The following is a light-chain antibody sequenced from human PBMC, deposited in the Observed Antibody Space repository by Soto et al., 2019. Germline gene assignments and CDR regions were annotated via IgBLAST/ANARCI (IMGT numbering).Light chain of an antibody. V-gene: IGKV3-15*01. CDR2: GVS. CDR1: QSVSSN. CDR3: QQYNNWPPLT. Sequence: EIVMTQSPATLSVSPGERATLSCRASQSVSSNLAWYQQKPGQAPRLLIHGVSTRATGIPARFSGSGSGTEFTLTISSLQSEDCAVYYCQQYNNWPPLTFGGGTKVEIK. J-gene: IGKJ4*01.